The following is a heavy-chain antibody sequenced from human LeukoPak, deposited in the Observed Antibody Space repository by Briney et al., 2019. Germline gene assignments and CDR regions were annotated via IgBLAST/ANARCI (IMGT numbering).Heavy chain of an antibody. Sequence: SETLCLTCAVYGESFSGYYWCWIGQAPGKELEWLGEISHSGSTNYNPSLKSRVTMSVDTSKNQFSLKLSSVTAADTAVYYYARENDFWSGYYYYYYMDVWGKGTTVTVSS. CDR3: ARENDFWSGYYYYYYMDV. J-gene: IGHJ6*03. CDR2: ISHSGST. D-gene: IGHD3-3*01. V-gene: IGHV4-34*01. CDR1: GESFSGYY.